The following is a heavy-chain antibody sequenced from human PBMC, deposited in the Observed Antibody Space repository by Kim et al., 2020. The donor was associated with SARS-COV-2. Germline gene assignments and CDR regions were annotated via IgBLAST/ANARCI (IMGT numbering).Heavy chain of an antibody. CDR3: ASQSPSSSWYRNAFDI. V-gene: IGHV4-4*06. J-gene: IGHJ3*02. Sequence: LVGRVTMSVDTSKNQFSLKLSSVTAADTAVYYCASQSPSSSWYRNAFDIWGQGTMVTVSS. D-gene: IGHD6-13*01.